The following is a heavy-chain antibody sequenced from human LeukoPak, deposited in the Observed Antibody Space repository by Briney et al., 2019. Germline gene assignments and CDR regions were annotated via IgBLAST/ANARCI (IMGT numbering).Heavy chain of an antibody. J-gene: IGHJ4*02. CDR1: GGSINKATYY. Sequence: SETLSLTCTVSGGSINKATYYWGWIRQPPGKGLEWIGSLSSSGSTYYNPSLKGRVPSSLAMSKNKFSLKLSSVPAADTAVDYCVRDYVVDSTLVAFFDYWGQGMLVTVSS. CDR2: LSSSGST. D-gene: IGHD2-8*02. CDR3: VRDYVVDSTLVAFFDY. V-gene: IGHV4-39*07.